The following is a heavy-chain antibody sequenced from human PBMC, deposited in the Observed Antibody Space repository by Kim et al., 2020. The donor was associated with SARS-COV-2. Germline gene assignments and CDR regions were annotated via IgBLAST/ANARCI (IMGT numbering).Heavy chain of an antibody. CDR2: INHSGST. J-gene: IGHJ6*03. D-gene: IGHD3-22*01. V-gene: IGHV4-34*01. Sequence: SETLSLTCAVYGGSFSGYYWSWIRQPPGKGLEWIGEINHSGSTNYNQSLKCRVTISVDTSKNQFSLRLSSVTAADTSVYYCARGRGGLSMIVVVKGYHYYYMDVWGKGTTVTVSS. CDR1: GGSFSGYY. CDR3: ARGRGGLSMIVVVKGYHYYYMDV.